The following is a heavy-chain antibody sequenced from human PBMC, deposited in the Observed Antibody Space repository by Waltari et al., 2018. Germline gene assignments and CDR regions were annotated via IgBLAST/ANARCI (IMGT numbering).Heavy chain of an antibody. D-gene: IGHD2-2*01. CDR1: GGPFGSST. J-gene: IGHJ3*02. CDR2: IIPVFGTS. CDR3: ARDGEIGYCGSTSCPGAFDI. Sequence: QVQLVQSGAVVKKPGSSVKVSCKASGGPFGSSTISGVRQAPGQGLEWIGGIIPVFGTSTYAQKFQGRVSITADDFTSTAYMELDSLRSDDTAVYYCARDGEIGYCGSTSCPGAFDIWGQGTMVTVSS. V-gene: IGHV1-69*01.